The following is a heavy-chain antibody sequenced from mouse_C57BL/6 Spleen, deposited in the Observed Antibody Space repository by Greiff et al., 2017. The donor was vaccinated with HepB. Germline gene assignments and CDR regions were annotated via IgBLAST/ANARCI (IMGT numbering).Heavy chain of an antibody. J-gene: IGHJ2*01. CDR2: ISSGGSYT. D-gene: IGHD2-2*01. CDR3: TRDYGYDVPHDFDY. CDR1: GFTFSSYG. V-gene: IGHV5-6*02. Sequence: EVMLVESGGDLVKPGGSLKLSCAASGFTFSSYGMSWVRQTPDKRLEWVATISSGGSYTYYPDSVKGRFTISRDNAKNTLYLQMSSLKGEDTAMYYCTRDYGYDVPHDFDYWGQGTTLTVSS.